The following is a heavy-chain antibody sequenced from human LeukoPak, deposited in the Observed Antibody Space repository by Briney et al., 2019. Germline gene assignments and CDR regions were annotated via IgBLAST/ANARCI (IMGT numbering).Heavy chain of an antibody. CDR3: ASRRGGIVGDY. V-gene: IGHV3-33*01. Sequence: GGSLRLSCAASVFTFSSYGMHWVRQAPGKGLEWVALIWYDGSNKYYADSVKGGFTISRDNSKNTVYLKMNSLRAEDTAVYYCASRRGGIVGDYWGQGTLVTVSS. CDR2: IWYDGSNK. D-gene: IGHD2-15*01. J-gene: IGHJ4*02. CDR1: VFTFSSYG.